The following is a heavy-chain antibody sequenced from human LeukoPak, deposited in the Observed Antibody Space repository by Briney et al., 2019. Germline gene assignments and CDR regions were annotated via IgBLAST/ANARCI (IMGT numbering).Heavy chain of an antibody. Sequence: GGSLRLSCAASGFTFSSYEMNWVCQAPGKGLVWVSRINSDGSSTSYADSVKGRFTISRDNAKNTLYLQMNSLRAEDTAVYYCATPRGSGSYLAFDYWGQGTLVTVSS. CDR3: ATPRGSGSYLAFDY. CDR1: GFTFSSYE. CDR2: INSDGSST. V-gene: IGHV3-74*01. J-gene: IGHJ4*02. D-gene: IGHD1-26*01.